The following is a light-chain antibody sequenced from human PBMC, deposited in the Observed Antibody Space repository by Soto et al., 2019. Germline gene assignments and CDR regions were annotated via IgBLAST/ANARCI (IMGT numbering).Light chain of an antibody. CDR2: DAS. CDR1: QTVSSY. J-gene: IGKJ4*01. V-gene: IGKV3-11*01. Sequence: EIVLTQSPATLSLSPGERAILSCRASQTVSSYLAWYQQKAGQAPRPLIYDASNRAPGIPARFSGSGSGTDFTLTISSLEPEDFAVYYCQQRSSWPLTFGGGTKVEIK. CDR3: QQRSSWPLT.